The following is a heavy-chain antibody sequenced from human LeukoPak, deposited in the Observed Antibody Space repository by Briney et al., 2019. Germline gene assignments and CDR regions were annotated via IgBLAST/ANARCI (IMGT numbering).Heavy chain of an antibody. D-gene: IGHD2-2*01. CDR3: AKPAVPAGYLYTYYLDV. J-gene: IGHJ6*03. V-gene: IGHV3-30*02. CDR1: GFTFSAYG. CDR2: IRYDETRE. Sequence: GGSLRLSCVASGFTFSAYGMDWVRQAPGKGLDWVAFIRYDETREFYGDSVKGRLTVSRDNSKNTVYLQMNSLRPEDTGLYFCAKPAVPAGYLYTYYLDVWGGGTTVTVSS.